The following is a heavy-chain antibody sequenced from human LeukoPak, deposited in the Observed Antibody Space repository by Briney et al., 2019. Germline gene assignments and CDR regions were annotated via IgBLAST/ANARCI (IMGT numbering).Heavy chain of an antibody. CDR2: ISSSSSYI. Sequence: GGSLRLSCAASGFTFSSYSMNWVRQAPGKGLEWVSSISSSSSYIYYADSVKGRFTISRDNAKNSLYLQMNSLRAEDTAVYYCARVYCSGGSCYQGWRVYYYGMDVWGQGTTVAVSS. V-gene: IGHV3-21*01. CDR3: ARVYCSGGSCYQGWRVYYYGMDV. J-gene: IGHJ6*02. CDR1: GFTFSSYS. D-gene: IGHD2-15*01.